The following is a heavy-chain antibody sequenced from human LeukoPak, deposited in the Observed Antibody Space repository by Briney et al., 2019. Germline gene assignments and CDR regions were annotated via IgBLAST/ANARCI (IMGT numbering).Heavy chain of an antibody. V-gene: IGHV4-61*02. CDR3: ARDGRDYGGNSGYFDL. CDR1: GGSISSGSYY. Sequence: SETLSLTCTVSGGSISSGSYYWSWIRQPAGKGLEWIGRIYTSGSTNYNPSLKSRVTMSVDTSKNQFSLKLSSVTAADTAVYYCARDGRDYGGNSGYFDLWGRGTLVTVSS. CDR2: IYTSGST. J-gene: IGHJ2*01. D-gene: IGHD4-23*01.